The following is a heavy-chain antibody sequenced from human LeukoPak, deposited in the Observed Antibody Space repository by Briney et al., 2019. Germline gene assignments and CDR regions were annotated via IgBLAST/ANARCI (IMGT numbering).Heavy chain of an antibody. D-gene: IGHD3-22*01. CDR1: GFTFSSYA. J-gene: IGHJ4*02. CDR2: ISGSGGST. Sequence: GGSLRLSCAASGFTFSSYAMSWVRQAPGKGLEWVSAISGSGGSTYYADSVKGRFTISRDNSKNTLYLQMNSLRAEDTAVYYCAKVATQAYDSSGYLTYFDYWGQGTLVPVSS. CDR3: AKVATQAYDSSGYLTYFDY. V-gene: IGHV3-23*01.